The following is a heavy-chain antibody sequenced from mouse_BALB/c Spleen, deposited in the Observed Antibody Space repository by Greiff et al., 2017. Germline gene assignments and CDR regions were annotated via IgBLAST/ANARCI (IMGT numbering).Heavy chain of an antibody. V-gene: IGHV2-9*02. CDR2: IWAGGST. CDR3: ARWNYGNYGAWFAY. D-gene: IGHD2-1*01. Sequence: VNVVESGPGLVAPSQSLSITCTVSGFSLTSYGVHWVRQPPGKGLEWLGVIWAGGSTNYNSALMSRLSISKDNSKSQVFLKMNSLQTDDTAMYYCARWNYGNYGAWFAYWGQGTLVTVSA. CDR1: GFSLTSYG. J-gene: IGHJ3*01.